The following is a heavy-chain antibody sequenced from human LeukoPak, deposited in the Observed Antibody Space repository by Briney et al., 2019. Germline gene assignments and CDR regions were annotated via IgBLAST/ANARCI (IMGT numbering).Heavy chain of an antibody. V-gene: IGHV4-59*01. CDR1: GDSFSYFY. CDR2: IYNSGST. Sequence: SETLSLTCTVSGDSFSYFYWSWIRQPPGKGLEWIGYIYNSGSTNYNPSLKSRVTISLDTSKNQFSLKLSSVTAADTAVYYCARGPENYYDSRDDGFDYWGQGTLVTVSS. D-gene: IGHD3-22*01. J-gene: IGHJ4*02. CDR3: ARGPENYYDSRDDGFDY.